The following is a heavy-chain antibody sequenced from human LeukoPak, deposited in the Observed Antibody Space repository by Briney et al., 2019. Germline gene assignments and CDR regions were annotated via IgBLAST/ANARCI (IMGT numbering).Heavy chain of an antibody. V-gene: IGHV3-7*01. J-gene: IGHJ5*01. D-gene: IGHD6-13*01. CDR2: IKPDGSER. CDR1: GFTFSTYR. CDR3: AGERPSSSWYDF. Sequence: GGSLRLSCAASGFTFSTYRMTWVRQAPGKGLEWVANIKPDGSERYYVDSVRGRFAISRDNAKNLVYLQMNSLRAEDTAVYYCAGERPSSSWYDFWGQGTLVTVSS.